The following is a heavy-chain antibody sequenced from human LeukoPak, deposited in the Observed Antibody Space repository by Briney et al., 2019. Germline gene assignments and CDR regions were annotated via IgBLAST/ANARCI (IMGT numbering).Heavy chain of an antibody. CDR1: GGSISSGGYS. V-gene: IGHV4-30-2*01. CDR3: ARLYCSSTSCYGRGARWFDP. Sequence: SETLSLTCAVSGGSISSGGYSWSWIRQPPGKGLEWIGYIYHSGSTYYNPSLKSRVTISVDRSKNQFSLKLSSVTAADTAVYYCARLYCSSTSCYGRGARWFDPWGQGTLVTVSS. J-gene: IGHJ5*02. D-gene: IGHD2-2*01. CDR2: IYHSGST.